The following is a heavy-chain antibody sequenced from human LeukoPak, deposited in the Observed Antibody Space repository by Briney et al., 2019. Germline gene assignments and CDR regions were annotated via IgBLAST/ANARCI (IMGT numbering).Heavy chain of an antibody. J-gene: IGHJ4*02. CDR3: ARLSPPLDYYDSSGPIGYFDY. Sequence: SETLSLTCAVYGGSFSGYYWSWIRQPPGKGLEWIGEINHSGSTNYNPSLKSRVTISVDTSKNQFSMKLSSVTASDTAVYYCARLSPPLDYYDSSGPIGYFDYWGKGTLVTVSS. V-gene: IGHV4-34*01. D-gene: IGHD3-22*01. CDR1: GGSFSGYY. CDR2: INHSGST.